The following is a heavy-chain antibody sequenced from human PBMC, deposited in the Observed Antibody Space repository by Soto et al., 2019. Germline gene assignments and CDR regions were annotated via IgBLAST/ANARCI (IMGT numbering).Heavy chain of an antibody. Sequence: QVQLVESGGGVVQPGRSLRLSCAASGFTFSSYAMHWVRQAPGKGLEWVADISYDGSNKYYADSVKGRFTISRDNSKNTLYLQMNSLRAEDTAVYYCASLPSIAVAGGFMYYYGMDVWGQGTTVTVSS. CDR3: ASLPSIAVAGGFMYYYGMDV. J-gene: IGHJ6*02. CDR1: GFTFSSYA. D-gene: IGHD6-19*01. V-gene: IGHV3-30-3*01. CDR2: ISYDGSNK.